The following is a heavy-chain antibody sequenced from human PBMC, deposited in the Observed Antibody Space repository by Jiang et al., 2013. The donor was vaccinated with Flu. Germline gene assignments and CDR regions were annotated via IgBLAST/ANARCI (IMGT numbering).Heavy chain of an antibody. Sequence: VRFTISRDNSKNTLYLQMNSLRGEDTAIYFCARDGDYGSGMGVWGQGTTVTVSS. J-gene: IGHJ6*02. V-gene: IGHV3-23*01. D-gene: IGHD3-10*01. CDR3: ARDGDYGSGMGV.